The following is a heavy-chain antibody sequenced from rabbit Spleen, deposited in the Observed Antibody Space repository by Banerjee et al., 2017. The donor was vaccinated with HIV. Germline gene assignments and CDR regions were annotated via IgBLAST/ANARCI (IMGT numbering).Heavy chain of an antibody. CDR2: VYTGSSGNT. J-gene: IGHJ4*01. CDR3: VRDQAGDADYGPYYLNL. CDR1: GFSFTYIDY. Sequence: QSLEESGGDLVKPGASLTLTCTASGFSFTYIDYLCWVRQPPGKGPEWIACVYTGSSGNTYYANWVNGRFTISSHNAQNTLYLQLSSLTAADTATYFCVRDQAGDADYGPYYLNLWGQGTLVTVS. V-gene: IGHV1S40*01. D-gene: IGHD2-1*01.